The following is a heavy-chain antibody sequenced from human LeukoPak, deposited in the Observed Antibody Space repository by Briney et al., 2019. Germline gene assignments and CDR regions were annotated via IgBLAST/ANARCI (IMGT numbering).Heavy chain of an antibody. V-gene: IGHV4-59*12. CDR2: IYYSGST. D-gene: IGHD4-23*01. Sequence: SETLSLTCTVSGGPISSYYWSWIRQPPGKGLEWIGYIYYSGSTNYNPSLKSRVTISVDTSKNQFSLKLSSVTAADTAVYYCARGAVTHHDAFDIWGQGTMVTVSS. CDR1: GGPISSYY. J-gene: IGHJ3*02. CDR3: ARGAVTHHDAFDI.